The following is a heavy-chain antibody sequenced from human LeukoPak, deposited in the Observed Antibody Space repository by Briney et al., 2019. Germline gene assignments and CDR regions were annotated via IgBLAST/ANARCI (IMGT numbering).Heavy chain of an antibody. D-gene: IGHD1-26*01. Sequence: PGGSLRLSCAASGFTFSSYAMSWVRQAPGKGLEWVSAISGSGGSTYYADSVKGRFTISRDNSKNTLYLQMNTLRAGDTAVYYCAKGFDSESYLGYWYFDLWGRGTLVSVSS. CDR3: AKGFDSESYLGYWYFDL. J-gene: IGHJ2*01. CDR2: ISGSGGST. CDR1: GFTFSSYA. V-gene: IGHV3-23*01.